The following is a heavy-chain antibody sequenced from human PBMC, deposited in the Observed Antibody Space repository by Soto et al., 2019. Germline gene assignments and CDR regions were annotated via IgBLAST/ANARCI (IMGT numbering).Heavy chain of an antibody. V-gene: IGHV1-18*01. Sequence: QVQLVQSGAEVKKPGASVKVSCKASGYTFTSYGISWVRQAPGQGLEWMGWISAYNGNTNYAQKLQGRVTMTTDTYTSTAYMELRSLRSDDTAVYYCARDGGITIFFAADYYYYGMDVWGQGTTVTVSS. D-gene: IGHD3-9*01. CDR1: GYTFTSYG. CDR2: ISAYNGNT. J-gene: IGHJ6*02. CDR3: ARDGGITIFFAADYYYYGMDV.